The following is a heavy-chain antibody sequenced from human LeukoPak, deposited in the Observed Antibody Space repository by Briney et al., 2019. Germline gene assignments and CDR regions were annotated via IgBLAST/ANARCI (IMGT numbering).Heavy chain of an antibody. V-gene: IGHV3-48*03. CDR2: ISSSGSTI. Sequence: GGSLTLSCAASGFTFSSYEMNWVRQAPGKGLEWVSYISSSGSTIYYADSVKGRFTISRDNAKNSLYLQMSSLRAEDTAVYYCARGNRDYDACDYWGQGTLVTVSS. CDR3: ARGNRDYDACDY. CDR1: GFTFSSYE. D-gene: IGHD5-12*01. J-gene: IGHJ4*02.